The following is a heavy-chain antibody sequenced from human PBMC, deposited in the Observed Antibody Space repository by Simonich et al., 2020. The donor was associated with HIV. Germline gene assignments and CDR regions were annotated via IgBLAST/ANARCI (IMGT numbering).Heavy chain of an antibody. CDR1: GGSFSGYY. Sequence: QVQLQQWGAGLLKPSETLSLTCAVYGGSFSGYYWSWIRQPPGKGLEWIGEINHSGRTNYFPSLQSRVIISVATSKNQFSLKLSSVTATDTAVYYCARYTGMAGFDYWGQGTLVTVSS. CDR2: INHSGRT. V-gene: IGHV4-34*01. D-gene: IGHD5-18*01. J-gene: IGHJ4*02. CDR3: ARYTGMAGFDY.